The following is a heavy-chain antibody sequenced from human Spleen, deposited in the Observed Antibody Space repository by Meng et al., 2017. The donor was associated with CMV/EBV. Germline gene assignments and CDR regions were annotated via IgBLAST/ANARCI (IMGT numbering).Heavy chain of an antibody. CDR1: GGIFRSNA. D-gene: IGHD6-13*01. J-gene: IGHJ4*02. CDR3: ARRAESSSWYGSVDN. Sequence: SGGIFRSNAITWVRQASGNGHEWLGGSITVFGTANHAQQFQGRVTNNTDECTSTPYVGLSSLRSEDTAVYYCARRAESSSWYGSVDNWGKGTLVTVSS. CDR2: SITVFGTA. V-gene: IGHV1-69*05.